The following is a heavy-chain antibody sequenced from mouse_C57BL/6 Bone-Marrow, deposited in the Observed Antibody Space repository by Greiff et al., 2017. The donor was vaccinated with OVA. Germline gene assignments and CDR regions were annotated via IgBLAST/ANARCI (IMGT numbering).Heavy chain of an antibody. V-gene: IGHV1-7*01. CDR2: INPSSGYT. Sequence: VKLMESGAELAKPGASVKLSCKASGYTFTSYWMHWVKQRPGQGLEWIGYINPSSGYTKYNQKFKDKATLTADKSSSTAYMQLSSLTYEDSAVYYCARLYYVSSPWFSYWGQRTLVTVST. J-gene: IGHJ3*01. D-gene: IGHD1-1*01. CDR1: GYTFTSYW. CDR3: ARLYYVSSPWFSY.